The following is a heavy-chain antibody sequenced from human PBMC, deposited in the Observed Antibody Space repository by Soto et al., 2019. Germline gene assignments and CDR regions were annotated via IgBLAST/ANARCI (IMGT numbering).Heavy chain of an antibody. Sequence: SETLSLTCTVSGGSISNFYCSWIRHPPGQGLEWIGYIFDGGNTKYNPSLNTRVTISVDTSKNLCSLRLSSVTAADTAVYYCAADFFGSGSSHSGRYYYGMDVWGQGTTVTVSS. J-gene: IGHJ6*02. CDR1: GGSISNFY. CDR3: AADFFGSGSSHSGRYYYGMDV. V-gene: IGHV4-59*01. CDR2: IFDGGNT. D-gene: IGHD3-10*01.